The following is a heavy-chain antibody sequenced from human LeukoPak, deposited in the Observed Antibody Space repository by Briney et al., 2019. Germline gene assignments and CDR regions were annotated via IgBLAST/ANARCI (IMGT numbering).Heavy chain of an antibody. CDR2: ISGSGGST. CDR1: GFTFSTYA. D-gene: IGHD3-3*01. CDR3: ATTTATRTFYDFWSGYYYFDY. Sequence: GGSLRLSCVVSGFTFSTYAMSWVRQAPGKGLEWVSAISGSGGSTYYADSVKGRFTISRDNSKNTLYLQMNSLRAEDTAVYYCATTTATRTFYDFWSGYYYFDYWGQGTLVTVSS. J-gene: IGHJ4*02. V-gene: IGHV3-23*01.